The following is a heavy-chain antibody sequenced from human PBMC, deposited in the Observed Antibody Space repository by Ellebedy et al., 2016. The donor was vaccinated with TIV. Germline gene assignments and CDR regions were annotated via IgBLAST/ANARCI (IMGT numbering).Heavy chain of an antibody. CDR3: ARARSSGWLHTPDY. V-gene: IGHV1-46*04. CDR1: GYTFTSYY. Sequence: AASVKVSCKASGYTFTSYYMHWVRQAPGQGLEWMGIINPSGGSTTYAQKLQGRVTMTRDTSTSTVYMDLSSLRSEDTAVYYCARARSSGWLHTPDYWGQGTLVTVSS. D-gene: IGHD6-19*01. CDR2: INPSGGST. J-gene: IGHJ4*02.